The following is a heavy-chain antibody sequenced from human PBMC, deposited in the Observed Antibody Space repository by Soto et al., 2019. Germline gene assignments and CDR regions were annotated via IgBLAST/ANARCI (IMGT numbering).Heavy chain of an antibody. CDR1: GFTVSSYA. CDR3: AKAWDIVVVPAAMMDY. Sequence: PGGSLRLSCAASGFTVSSYAMSWVRQAPGKGLEWVSAISGSGGSTYYADSVKGRFTISRDNSKNTLYLQMNSLRAEDTAVYYCAKAWDIVVVPAAMMDYWGQGTLVTVSS. V-gene: IGHV3-23*01. D-gene: IGHD2-2*01. J-gene: IGHJ4*02. CDR2: ISGSGGST.